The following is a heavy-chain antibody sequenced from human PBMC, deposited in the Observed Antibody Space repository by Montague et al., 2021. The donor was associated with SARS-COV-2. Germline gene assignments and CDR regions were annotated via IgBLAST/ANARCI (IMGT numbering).Heavy chain of an antibody. CDR3: ARRRLDYYGMDV. J-gene: IGHJ6*02. D-gene: IGHD1-1*01. Sequence: SLRLSCAASGFSFSGYSMNWVCQAPGKGLECISYTSSTGSARYFADSVKGRFTVSRDNAKGSLYLQMNGLRADDTAVYFCARRRLDYYGMDVWGQGTTVTVSS. CDR1: GFSFSGYS. V-gene: IGHV3-48*04. CDR2: TSSTGSAR.